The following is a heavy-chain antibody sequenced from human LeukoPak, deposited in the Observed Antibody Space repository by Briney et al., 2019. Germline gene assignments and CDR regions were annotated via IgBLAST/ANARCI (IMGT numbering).Heavy chain of an antibody. CDR3: ARVGHYDSSVYADDVFDF. Sequence: ASVKVSCKASGYTFTGYYLHWVRQAPGHGLEWLGWINPDSGNTKYAQKFQGRVTLTRDTSISTAYMEVGRLRPDDTAVYYCARVGHYDSSVYADDVFDFWGQGTMVTVSS. CDR2: INPDSGNT. V-gene: IGHV1-2*02. CDR1: GYTFTGYY. D-gene: IGHD3-22*01. J-gene: IGHJ3*01.